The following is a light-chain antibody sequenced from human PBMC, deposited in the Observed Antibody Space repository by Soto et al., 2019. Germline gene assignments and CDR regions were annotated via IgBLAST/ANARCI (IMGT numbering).Light chain of an antibody. CDR1: QSAGNF. V-gene: IGKV3D-15*01. J-gene: IGKJ5*01. CDR3: QQHNQWPIT. Sequence: IVMTQSPSTLSLSAGETASLSCRASQSAGNFLAWYQQKPGQAPRLLIYYISTRATGIPARFSGSGSGTEFTLTINSLQSEDSAVYYCQQHNQWPITFGQGARPEI. CDR2: YIS.